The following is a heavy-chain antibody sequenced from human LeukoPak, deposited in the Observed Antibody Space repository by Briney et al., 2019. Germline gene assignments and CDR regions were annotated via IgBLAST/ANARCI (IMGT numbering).Heavy chain of an antibody. V-gene: IGHV5-51*01. J-gene: IGHJ4*02. CDR3: ARSIYSYGYYFDY. Sequence: PGESLKISCKGSGYSFTSYWIGWVRQMPGKGLEWMGIIYPGDSDTRYSPSFQGQVTISADKSISTAYLQWSSLKASDTAVYYCARSIYSYGYYFDYWGQGTLVTVSS. D-gene: IGHD5-18*01. CDR1: GYSFTSYW. CDR2: IYPGDSDT.